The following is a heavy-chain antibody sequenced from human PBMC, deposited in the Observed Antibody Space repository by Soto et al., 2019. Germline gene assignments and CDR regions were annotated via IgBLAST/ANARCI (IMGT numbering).Heavy chain of an antibody. CDR3: AVLAAAGISFDY. J-gene: IGHJ4*02. V-gene: IGHV1-69*13. Sequence: SVKVSCKASGGTFSSYAISWVRQAPGQGLEWMGGIIPILGTANYAQKFQGRVTITADESTSTAYMELSSLRSEDTAVYYCAVLAAAGISFDYWGQGTLVTVSS. CDR2: IIPILGTA. CDR1: GGTFSSYA. D-gene: IGHD6-13*01.